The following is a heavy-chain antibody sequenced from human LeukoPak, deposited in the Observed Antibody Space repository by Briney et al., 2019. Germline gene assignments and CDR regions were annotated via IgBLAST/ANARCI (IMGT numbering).Heavy chain of an antibody. Sequence: GGSLRLSCAASGFTFSGSAMHWVRQASGRGLEWVGRIRSKANSYATAYAASVKGRFTISRDDSKNTAYLQMNSLKTEDTAVYYCTRHKGVLAFDYWGQGTLVTVSS. V-gene: IGHV3-73*01. CDR3: TRHKGVLAFDY. D-gene: IGHD2-8*02. J-gene: IGHJ4*02. CDR2: IRSKANSYAT. CDR1: GFTFSGSA.